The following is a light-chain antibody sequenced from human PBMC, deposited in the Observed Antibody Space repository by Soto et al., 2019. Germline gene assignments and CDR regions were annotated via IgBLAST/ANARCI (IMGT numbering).Light chain of an antibody. CDR3: QQRSNWA. V-gene: IGKV3D-20*02. Sequence: ENVLTQSPGTLSLSPGERATLSCRASQSVSSNYLAWYQQKPGQAPRLLIFDASNRATGIPARFSGSGSGTDFTLTISSLEPEDFAVYYCQQRSNWAFGQGTRLEIK. J-gene: IGKJ5*01. CDR2: DAS. CDR1: QSVSSNY.